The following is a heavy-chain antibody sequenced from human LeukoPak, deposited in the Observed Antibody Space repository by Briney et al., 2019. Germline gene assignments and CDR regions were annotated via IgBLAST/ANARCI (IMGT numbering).Heavy chain of an antibody. CDR3: ARHSEGSGWSRADFDH. Sequence: PSETLSLTCTVSNASISRYFWSWIRQPPGKGLEWIGYIYYSGSTNYNPSLKSRVTMSVDTSTNQLSLELSSVTAADTAVYYCARHSEGSGWSRADFDHWGQGNLVIVSS. CDR2: IYYSGST. CDR1: NASISRYF. D-gene: IGHD6-19*01. V-gene: IGHV4-59*08. J-gene: IGHJ4*02.